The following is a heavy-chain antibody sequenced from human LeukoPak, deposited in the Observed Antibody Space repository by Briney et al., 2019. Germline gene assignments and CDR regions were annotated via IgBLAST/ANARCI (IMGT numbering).Heavy chain of an antibody. V-gene: IGHV1-18*01. CDR2: ISAYNGNT. CDR3: ARAPIAVSQGNWFDS. CDR1: GGTFSNYA. Sequence: ASVKVSCKASGGTFSNYAISWVRQAPGQGLEWMGWISAYNGNTNYAQKFQGRVTMTTDTSTSTAYMELRSLRSDDTAVYYCARAPIAVSQGNWFDSWGQGTLVTVSS. D-gene: IGHD6-19*01. J-gene: IGHJ5*01.